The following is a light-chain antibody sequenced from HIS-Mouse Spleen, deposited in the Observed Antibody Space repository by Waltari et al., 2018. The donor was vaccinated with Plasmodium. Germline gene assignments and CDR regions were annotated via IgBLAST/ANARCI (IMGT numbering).Light chain of an antibody. CDR3: YSTDSSGNHRV. V-gene: IGLV3-10*01. CDR2: EDS. Sequence: SYELTQPPSVSSSPGHPARITCSGDALPKKYAYWYQQKSGQAPVLVIYEDSKRPSGIPERFSGSSSGTMATLTISGAQVEDEADYYCYSTDSSGNHRVFGGGTKLTVL. J-gene: IGLJ3*02. CDR1: ALPKKY.